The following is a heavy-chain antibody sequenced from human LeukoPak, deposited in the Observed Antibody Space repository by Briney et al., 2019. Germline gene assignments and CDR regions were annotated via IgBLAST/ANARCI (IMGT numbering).Heavy chain of an antibody. CDR3: ARAPSEIGGYYPEYFRH. Sequence: PGGSLRLSCAASGFTFSSFWMHWVRQAPGKGLVWVSRIKSDGSTNYADSVKGRFTISRDNAKNTVSLQMNSLRVEDTGVYYCARAPSEIGGYYPEYFRHWGQGTLATVSS. J-gene: IGHJ1*01. CDR2: IKSDGST. D-gene: IGHD3-22*01. CDR1: GFTFSSFW. V-gene: IGHV3-74*01.